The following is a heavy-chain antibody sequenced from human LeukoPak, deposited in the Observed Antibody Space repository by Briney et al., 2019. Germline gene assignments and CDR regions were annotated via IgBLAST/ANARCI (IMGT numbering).Heavy chain of an antibody. D-gene: IGHD3-10*01. J-gene: IGHJ2*01. CDR1: GFTFSSYS. V-gene: IGHV3-21*01. CDR3: ARYYGSGSHWYFDL. CDR2: ISSSSSYV. Sequence: PGGSLRLSCAASGFTFSSYSMNWVRQAPGKGLEWVSSISSSSSYVYYADSVKGRFTISRDNAKNSLYLQMNSLRAEDTAVYYCARYYGSGSHWYFDLWGRGTLVTVSS.